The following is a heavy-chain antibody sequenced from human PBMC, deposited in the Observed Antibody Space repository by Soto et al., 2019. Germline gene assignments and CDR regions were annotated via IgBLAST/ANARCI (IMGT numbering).Heavy chain of an antibody. CDR3: ARGFGTYCSSTSCRPGLRYYYSKDV. Sequence: SDTLSLTCAVYGGSFSGYYWSWNRQPPGKALEWIGEINHSGSTNYIPSLKSRVTIEVDTSKNQFSLKRSSVTAADTAVYYCARGFGTYCSSTSCRPGLRYYYSKDVWGKGTPVTDAS. CDR1: GGSFSGYY. D-gene: IGHD2-2*01. V-gene: IGHV4-34*01. J-gene: IGHJ6*03. CDR2: INHSGST.